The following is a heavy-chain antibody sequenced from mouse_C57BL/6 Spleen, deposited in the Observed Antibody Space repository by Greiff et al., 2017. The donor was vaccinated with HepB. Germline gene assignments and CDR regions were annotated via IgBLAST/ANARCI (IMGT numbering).Heavy chain of an antibody. J-gene: IGHJ4*01. V-gene: IGHV7-3*01. CDR3: ARWDTTVVEDAMDY. D-gene: IGHD1-1*01. Sequence: EVHLVESGGGLVQPGGSLSLSCAASGFTFTDYYMSWVRQPPGKALEWLGFIRNKANGYTTEYSASVKGRFTISRDNSHRILYLQLHALRAEASATYSCARWDTTVVEDAMDYWGQGPSVPFSS. CDR2: IRNKANGYTT. CDR1: GFTFTDYY.